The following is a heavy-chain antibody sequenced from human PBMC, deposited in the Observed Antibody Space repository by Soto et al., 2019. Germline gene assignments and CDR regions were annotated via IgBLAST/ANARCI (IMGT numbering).Heavy chain of an antibody. CDR3: AVRTGTEEGEKSGQNLDY. D-gene: IGHD4-17*01. J-gene: IGHJ4*02. V-gene: IGHV3-23*01. CDR1: GFTFSSYA. Sequence: EVQLLESGGGLVQPGGSLRLSCAASGFTFSSYAMSWVRQAPGKGLEWVSAISGSGGSTYYADSVKGRFTISRDNTKNTLYLQTTSLRAEDAAVNYRAVRTGTEEGEKSGQNLDYWGQGTMVTVSS. CDR2: ISGSGGST.